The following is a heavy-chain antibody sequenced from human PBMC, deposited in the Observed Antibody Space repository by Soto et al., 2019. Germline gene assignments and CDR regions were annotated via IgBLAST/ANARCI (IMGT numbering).Heavy chain of an antibody. D-gene: IGHD3-22*01. V-gene: IGHV4-59*08. CDR2: IYYTGTT. Sequence: SETLSLTCAVSGGSITSSNWRIWFRQPPGLGLEWVVYIYYTGTTTYNPSLRSRVAISLDASKSQFSLNLRSVTAADTAVYYCARLGGYYQAFNIWGPGALVTVSS. CDR1: GGSITSSNW. J-gene: IGHJ4*01. CDR3: ARLGGYYQAFNI.